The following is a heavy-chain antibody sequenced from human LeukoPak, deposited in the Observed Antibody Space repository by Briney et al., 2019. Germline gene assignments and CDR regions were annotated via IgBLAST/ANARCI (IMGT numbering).Heavy chain of an antibody. CDR3: ARAVHGTIFGVVISYYYMDV. J-gene: IGHJ6*03. V-gene: IGHV1-8*03. CDR2: MNPNSGNT. CDR1: GYTFTGYY. D-gene: IGHD3-3*01. Sequence: ASVKVSCKASGYTFTGYYMHWVRQATGQGLEWMGWMNPNSGNTGYAQKFQGRVTITRNTSISTAYMELSSLRSEDTAVYYCARAVHGTIFGVVISYYYMDVWGKGTTVTVSS.